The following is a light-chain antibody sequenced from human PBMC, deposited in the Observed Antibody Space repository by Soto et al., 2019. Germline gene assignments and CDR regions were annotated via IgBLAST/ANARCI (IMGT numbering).Light chain of an antibody. CDR3: QQYNNWWT. CDR1: QSVGSD. V-gene: IGKV3-15*01. Sequence: EIVMTQSPTTLSVSPGEGATLSCRASQSVGSDLAWYQQKPGQAPRLLIYGASTRATGIPARFSGSGSGTEFTLTISSLQSEDFTLYYCQQYNNWWTFGQGTKGGYQ. J-gene: IGKJ1*01. CDR2: GAS.